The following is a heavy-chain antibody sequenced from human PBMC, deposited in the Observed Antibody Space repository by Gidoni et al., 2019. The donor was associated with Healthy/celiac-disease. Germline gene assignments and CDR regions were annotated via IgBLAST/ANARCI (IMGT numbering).Heavy chain of an antibody. D-gene: IGHD1-26*01. V-gene: IGHV3-15*01. Sequence: EVQLVESGGGLVKPGGSLRISCAASGFNFGTAWMSWVRQGPAKGLEWVGRIKSKTDGGTTDYAAPVKGRFTISRDDSKNTLYLQMNSLKTEDTAVYYCTTLGHPIVVNYYYYYGMDVWGQGTTVTVSS. CDR3: TTLGHPIVVNYYYYYGMDV. J-gene: IGHJ6*02. CDR2: IKSKTDGGTT. CDR1: GFNFGTAW.